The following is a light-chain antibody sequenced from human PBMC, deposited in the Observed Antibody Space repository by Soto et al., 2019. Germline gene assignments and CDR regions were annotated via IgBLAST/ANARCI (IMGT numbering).Light chain of an antibody. CDR2: RNN. CDR1: SSNIVSNY. V-gene: IGLV1-47*01. Sequence: QSVLTQPPSASGTPGQRVTISCSGSSSNIVSNYVYWYQQLPGTAPKLLIYRNNQRPSGVPDRFSGSKSGTSASLAISGLRSEDEADYYCAAWDDSLSGPAVFGGGTQLTVL. J-gene: IGLJ7*01. CDR3: AAWDDSLSGPAV.